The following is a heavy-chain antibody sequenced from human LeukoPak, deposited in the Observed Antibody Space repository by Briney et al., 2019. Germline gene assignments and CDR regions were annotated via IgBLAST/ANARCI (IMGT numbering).Heavy chain of an antibody. Sequence: RGSLRLSCGASGFTFNSYAMTWVRQAPGKGLEWVSLISDSGGRIYYADSVKGRFTISRDNSKNTLYLQMNSLRAEDTAVYYCAKVLIWTYGSGNYYKGAFDIWGQGTMVTVFS. CDR2: ISDSGGRI. CDR1: GFTFNSYA. CDR3: AKVLIWTYGSGNYYKGAFDI. V-gene: IGHV3-23*01. J-gene: IGHJ3*02. D-gene: IGHD3-10*01.